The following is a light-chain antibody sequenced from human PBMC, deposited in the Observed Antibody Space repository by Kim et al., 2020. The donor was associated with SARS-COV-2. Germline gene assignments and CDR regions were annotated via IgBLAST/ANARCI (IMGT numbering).Light chain of an antibody. CDR1: RSIIGSNP. CDR2: GDN. Sequence: GQRVTISCSGSRSIIGSNPVNWFPHLPAPAPRLLIYGDNQRPSGVPDRFSASKSGTSASLAISGLQSEDETYYYCATWDDSLTGGVFGGGTQLTVL. CDR3: ATWDDSLTGGV. J-gene: IGLJ3*02. V-gene: IGLV1-44*01.